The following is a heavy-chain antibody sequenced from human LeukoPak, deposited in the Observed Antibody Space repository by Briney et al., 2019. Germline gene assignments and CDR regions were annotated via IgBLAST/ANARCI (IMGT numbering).Heavy chain of an antibody. CDR2: INQDGSER. D-gene: IGHD4-17*01. J-gene: IGHJ4*02. CDR1: GLTLRSYW. Sequence: GGSLRLSCAASGLTLRSYWMSWVRQAPGKGLEWVANINQDGSERYYVDSVKGRFTISRDNAKNSLYLHMSSLRADDTAVYYCARDYGDENWGQGTLVTVSS. CDR3: ARDYGDEN. V-gene: IGHV3-7*01.